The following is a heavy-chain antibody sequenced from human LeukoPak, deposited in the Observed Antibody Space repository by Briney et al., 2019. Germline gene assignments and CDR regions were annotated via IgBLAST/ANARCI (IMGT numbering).Heavy chain of an antibody. D-gene: IGHD3-9*01. CDR3: ARVQQSQIDYYFDY. J-gene: IGHJ4*02. Sequence: SETPSLTCAVSGGSISSGGYSWSWIRQPPGKGLEWIGYIYYSGSTYYNPSLKSRVTISVDTSKNQFSLKLSSVTAADTAVYYCARVQQSQIDYYFDYWGQGTLVTVSS. V-gene: IGHV4-30-4*07. CDR1: GGSISSGGYS. CDR2: IYYSGST.